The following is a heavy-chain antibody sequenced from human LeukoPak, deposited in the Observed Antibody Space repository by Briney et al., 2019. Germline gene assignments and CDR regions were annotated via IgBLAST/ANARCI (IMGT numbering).Heavy chain of an antibody. CDR3: AISYSYGRIDY. CDR1: GYTFTSYY. CDR2: INPSGGST. J-gene: IGHJ4*02. V-gene: IGHV1-46*03. Sequence: ASVKVSCKASGYTFTSYYMHWVGQAPGQGLEWMGIINPSGGSTSYAQKFQGRVTMTRDTSTSTVYMELSSLRSEDTAVYYCAISYSYGRIDYWGQGTLVTVSS. D-gene: IGHD5-18*01.